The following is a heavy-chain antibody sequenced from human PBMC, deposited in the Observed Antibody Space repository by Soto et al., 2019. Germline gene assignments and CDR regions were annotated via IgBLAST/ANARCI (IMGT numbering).Heavy chain of an antibody. V-gene: IGHV4-31*01. D-gene: IGHD4-17*01. CDR2: IYYSGST. J-gene: IGHJ6*02. CDR1: GGSISSGGYY. CDR3: ASTVTTDYYYYGMDV. Sequence: QVQLQESGPGLVKPSQTLSLTCTVSGGSISSGGYYWSWIRQHPGKGLEWIGYIYYSGSTYYNPSLKGLVTISVDTSKNQFSLKLSSVTAADTAVYYCASTVTTDYYYYGMDVWGQGTTVTVSS.